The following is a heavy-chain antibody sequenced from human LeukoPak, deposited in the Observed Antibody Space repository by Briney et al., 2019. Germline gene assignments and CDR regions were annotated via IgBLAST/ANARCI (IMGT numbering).Heavy chain of an antibody. CDR3: AKRYGEYLFDY. D-gene: IGHD3-10*01. CDR2: ISGSGGST. V-gene: IGHV3-23*01. J-gene: IGHJ4*02. Sequence: GGSLRLSCAASGFTFNNYAMSWVRQAPGRGLEWVSAISGSGGSTQYSDSVKGRFTISRDNSKNTLYLQLNSLRAEDTAVYYCAKRYGEYLFDYWGQGTLVTVSS. CDR1: GFTFNNYA.